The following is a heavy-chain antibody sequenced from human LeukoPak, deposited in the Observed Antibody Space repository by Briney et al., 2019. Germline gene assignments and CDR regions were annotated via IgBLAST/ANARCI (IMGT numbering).Heavy chain of an antibody. D-gene: IGHD2-21*01. CDR3: ARDIFQVWPPQATDPFDS. CDR1: GYTFTSYG. J-gene: IGHJ4*02. Sequence: ASVKVSCTASGYTFTSYGISWVRQAPGQGLEWIGWISAYNGNTNYAQKLQGRVTMTTDTSTSTAYMELRSLRSDDTAVYYCARDIFQVWPPQATDPFDSWGQGTLVTVSS. CDR2: ISAYNGNT. V-gene: IGHV1-18*01.